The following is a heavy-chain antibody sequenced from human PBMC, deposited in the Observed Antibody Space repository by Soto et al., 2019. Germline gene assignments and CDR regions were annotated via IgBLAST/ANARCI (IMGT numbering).Heavy chain of an antibody. Sequence: QVHLVQSGAEVKKPGSSVKVSCKASGSTFSSYGFSWVRQAPGQGLEFMGRIVPTFGNANYAQRFEGRLTISAEESRATVFMELSSLTNEDTAIYYWEAGYCSSGSCFDFWGQGTQVSVSS. J-gene: IGHJ4*02. CDR1: GSTFSSYG. CDR3: EAGYCSSGSCFDF. D-gene: IGHD2-2*03. V-gene: IGHV1-69*18. CDR2: IVPTFGNA.